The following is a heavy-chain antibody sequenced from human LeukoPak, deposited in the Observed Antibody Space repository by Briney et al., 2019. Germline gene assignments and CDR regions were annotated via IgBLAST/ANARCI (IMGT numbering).Heavy chain of an antibody. V-gene: IGHV4-39*01. D-gene: IGHD4-17*01. CDR2: IYYSGST. J-gene: IGHJ4*02. Sequence: KPSETLSLTCTVSGDSISSSSYYWGWIRQPPGKGLEWIGSIYYSGSTYYNPSLKSRVTISVDTSKNQFSLKLSSVTAADTAVYYCARHRNEYDYGDYQVIDYWGQGTLVTVSS. CDR3: ARHRNEYDYGDYQVIDY. CDR1: GDSISSSSYY.